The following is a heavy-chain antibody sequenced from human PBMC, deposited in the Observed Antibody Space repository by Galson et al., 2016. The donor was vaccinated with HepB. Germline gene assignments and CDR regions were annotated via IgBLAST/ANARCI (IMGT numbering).Heavy chain of an antibody. CDR3: ASYGKWVDY. V-gene: IGHV4-34*01. J-gene: IGHJ4*02. CDR2: IHFSGHT. CDR1: GGPFRDHY. D-gene: IGHD2-8*01. Sequence: SETLSLTCAVYGGPFRDHYWGWIRQPPGKGLEWIGHIHFSGHTNYSPSLKSRVTISVDTSKNQFSLKLSSVTAADTAVYYCASYGKWVDYWGQGTLVTVSS.